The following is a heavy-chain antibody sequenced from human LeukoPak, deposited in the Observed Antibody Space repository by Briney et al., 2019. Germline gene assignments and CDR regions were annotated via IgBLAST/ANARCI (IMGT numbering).Heavy chain of an antibody. CDR3: ATHSSSYSYFDY. Sequence: SETLSLTCIVSGGSISSGDYYWSWIRQPPGKGLEWIGYIYYSGSTYYNPSLKSRITMSVDTSKNQFSLKLSSVTAADTAVYYCATHSSSYSYFDYWGQGTLVTVFS. J-gene: IGHJ4*02. CDR1: GGSISSGDYY. D-gene: IGHD3-22*01. CDR2: IYYSGST. V-gene: IGHV4-30-4*01.